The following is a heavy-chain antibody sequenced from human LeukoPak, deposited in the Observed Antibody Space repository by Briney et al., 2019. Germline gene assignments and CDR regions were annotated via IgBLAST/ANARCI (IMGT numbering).Heavy chain of an antibody. Sequence: SETLSLTCTVSGASVSSGLYYWSWIRQSPGKGLEWIGRIYYSGSTDCNTSHKSRVTISVDTSKNQFSLKLNSVTAADTAVYFCARVGGSGWFDYWGQGTLVAASS. CDR2: IYYSGST. V-gene: IGHV4-61*01. J-gene: IGHJ4*02. D-gene: IGHD6-19*01. CDR1: GASVSSGLYY. CDR3: ARVGGSGWFDY.